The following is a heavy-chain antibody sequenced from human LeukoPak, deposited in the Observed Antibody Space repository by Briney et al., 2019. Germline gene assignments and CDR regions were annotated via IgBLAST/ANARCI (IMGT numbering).Heavy chain of an antibody. CDR3: ARVIRAGGNSGSYLDAFDI. V-gene: IGHV4-59*01. Sequence: LETLSLTCTVSGGSISSYYWNWIRQPPGEGLEWIGYIYYSGSTNYNPSLNSRVTISVDTSKNQFSLKLSSVTAADTAVYYCARVIRAGGNSGSYLDAFDIWGQGTMVTVSS. J-gene: IGHJ3*02. CDR1: GGSISSYY. CDR2: IYYSGST. D-gene: IGHD1-26*01.